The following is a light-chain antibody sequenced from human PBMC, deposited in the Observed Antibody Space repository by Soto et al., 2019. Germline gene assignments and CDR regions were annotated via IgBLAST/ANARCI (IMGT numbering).Light chain of an antibody. CDR2: WAS. J-gene: IGKJ1*01. Sequence: DIVMTQSPDSLAVSLGERATINCKSSQSVLYSSNNKNYLAWYQQKPGQPPKLLIYWASTRESGVPDRFSGSGSGTDFTLTISSLQAEDVAVYYSQHYYSTPWTFGQGTKVDIK. CDR3: QHYYSTPWT. V-gene: IGKV4-1*01. CDR1: QSVLYSSNNKNY.